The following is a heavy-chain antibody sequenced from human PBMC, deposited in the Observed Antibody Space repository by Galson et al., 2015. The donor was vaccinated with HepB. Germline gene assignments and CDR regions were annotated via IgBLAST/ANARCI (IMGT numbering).Heavy chain of an antibody. Sequence: CAISGDSVSSNSASWNWIRQSPSRGLEWLGRTYYRSKWYNDYAVSVKSRITISPDTSENQFSLQLKSVTPEDTAVYYCASQDGHIWGQGTLVTVSA. CDR1: GDSVSSNSAS. D-gene: IGHD4-17*01. CDR2: TYYRSKWYN. J-gene: IGHJ4*02. CDR3: ASQDGHI. V-gene: IGHV6-1*01.